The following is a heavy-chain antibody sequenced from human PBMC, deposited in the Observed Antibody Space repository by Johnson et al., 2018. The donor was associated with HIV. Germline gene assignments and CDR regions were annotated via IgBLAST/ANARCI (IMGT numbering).Heavy chain of an antibody. CDR1: GFTFDDYA. CDR3: AKDRLVGFRNDAFDI. V-gene: IGHV3-9*01. D-gene: IGHD6-6*01. J-gene: IGHJ3*02. Sequence: VQLVESGGGVVQPGGSLRLSCAVSGFTFDDYAMHWVRQAPGKGLEWVSGISWNSGNICYADSVKGRFTISRDNSKNTLYLQMHSLRAEDTAVYYCAKDRLVGFRNDAFDIWGQGTMVTVSS. CDR2: ISWNSGNI.